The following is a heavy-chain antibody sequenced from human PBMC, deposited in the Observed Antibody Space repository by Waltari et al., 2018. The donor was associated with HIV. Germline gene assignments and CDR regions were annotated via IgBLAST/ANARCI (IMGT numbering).Heavy chain of an antibody. V-gene: IGHV4-61*01. Sequence: QVQLQESGPGLVKPSETLSLTCTVSGGSVSSGSYYWSWIRQPPGKGLEWIGYIYYSGSTNYNPSLKSRVTISVDTSKNQFSLKLSSVTAADTAVYYCARVSGYCSGGSCRRIYYFDYWGQGTLVTVSS. CDR2: IYYSGST. CDR3: ARVSGYCSGGSCRRIYYFDY. J-gene: IGHJ4*02. CDR1: GGSVSSGSYY. D-gene: IGHD2-15*01.